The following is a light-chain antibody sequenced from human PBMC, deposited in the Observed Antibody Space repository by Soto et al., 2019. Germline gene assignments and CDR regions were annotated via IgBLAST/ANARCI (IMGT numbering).Light chain of an antibody. V-gene: IGKV1-5*01. CDR2: AAS. CDR3: QQVYVYPST. CDR1: QSISSW. J-gene: IGKJ4*01. Sequence: DIQMTQSPSTLSASVVDRVTITCLASQSISSWLSWYQQKPGKAPKLLIYAASTLQSGVPSRFSGGGSGTDFTLTISSLQPEDFATYYCQQVYVYPSTFGGGTKVDIK.